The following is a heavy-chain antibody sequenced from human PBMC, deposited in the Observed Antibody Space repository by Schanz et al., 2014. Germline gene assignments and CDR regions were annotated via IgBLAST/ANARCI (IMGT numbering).Heavy chain of an antibody. J-gene: IGHJ4*02. CDR3: ARANYRRKINFDY. CDR2: ISSSGTTI. CDR1: EFTFSSYS. V-gene: IGHV3-21*05. Sequence: VQLGESGGGLVKPGGSLRLSCEASEFTFSSYSMNWVRQAPGKGLEWVSYISSSGTTIYYADSVKGRFTISRDNAKNALYLQMNSLRAEDTAVYYCARANYRRKINFDYWGRGTLVTVSS. D-gene: IGHD3-10*01.